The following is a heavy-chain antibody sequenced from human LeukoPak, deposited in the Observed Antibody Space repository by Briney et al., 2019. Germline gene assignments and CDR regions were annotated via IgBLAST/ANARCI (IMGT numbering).Heavy chain of an antibody. J-gene: IGHJ4*02. CDR3: VKESARGEAGY. CDR2: ITWNSAIV. V-gene: IGHV3-9*01. CDR1: GFTFDDFV. Sequence: GGSLRLSCAASGFTFDDFVMPWVRQPPGKGLEWASTITWNSAIVGYADSVKGRFTISRDNAKNSLYLQMNSLRAEDTALYYCVKESARGEAGYWGQGTLVTVSS. D-gene: IGHD3-10*01.